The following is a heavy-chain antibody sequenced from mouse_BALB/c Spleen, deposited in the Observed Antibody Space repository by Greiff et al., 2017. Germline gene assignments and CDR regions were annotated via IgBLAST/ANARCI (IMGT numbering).Heavy chain of an antibody. Sequence: QVQLQQSGAELAKPGASVKMSCKASGYTFTSYWMHWVKQRPGQGLEWIGYINPSTGYTEYNQKFKDKSTLTADKSSSTAYMQLSSLTSEDSAVYYCARGENYYRNSTYWGQGTLVTVSA. D-gene: IGHD2-1*01. CDR3: ARGENYYRNSTY. J-gene: IGHJ3*01. CDR1: GYTFTSYW. V-gene: IGHV1-7*01. CDR2: INPSTGYT.